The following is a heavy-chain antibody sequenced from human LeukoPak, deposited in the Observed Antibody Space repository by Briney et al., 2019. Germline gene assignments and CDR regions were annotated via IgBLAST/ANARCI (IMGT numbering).Heavy chain of an antibody. V-gene: IGHV3-13*04. D-gene: IGHD3-16*01. CDR3: VRGSDGLDV. CDR1: GFTLSSYD. CDR2: IDTAGDT. Sequence: GGSVRLSCAASGFTLSSYDMYWARHAAGAGLEWVSSIDTAGDTYYPGSVKGRFTISRENAKNSFYLQMNSVRAGDTAVYYCVRGSDGLDVWGQGTTDTVSS. J-gene: IGHJ6*02.